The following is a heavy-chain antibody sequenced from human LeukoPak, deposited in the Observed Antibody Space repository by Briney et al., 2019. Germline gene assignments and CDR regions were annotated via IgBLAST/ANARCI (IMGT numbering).Heavy chain of an antibody. CDR2: MIPIFGTA. D-gene: IGHD4-17*01. CDR3: ARVQPPTVWTLYGMDV. CDR1: GGTFSSYA. V-gene: IGHV1-69*13. Sequence: SVKVSCKASGGTFSSYAISWVRQAPGQGLEWMGGMIPIFGTANYAQKFQGRVTITADESTSTAYMELSSLRSEDTAVYYCARVQPPTVWTLYGMDVWGQGTTVTVSS. J-gene: IGHJ6*02.